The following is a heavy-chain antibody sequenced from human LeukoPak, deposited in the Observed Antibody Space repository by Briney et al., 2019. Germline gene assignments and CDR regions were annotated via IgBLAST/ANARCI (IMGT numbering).Heavy chain of an antibody. J-gene: IGHJ5*02. CDR1: GYTFTGYY. V-gene: IGHV1-69*02. CDR3: AKSGAYDYSYNWFDP. Sequence: SVKVSCKASGYTFTGYYMHWVRQAPGQGLEWMGRIIPILGIANYAQKFQGRVTITADKSTSTAYMELSSLRSEDTAVYYCAKSGAYDYSYNWFDPWGQGTLVTVSS. CDR2: IIPILGIA. D-gene: IGHD3-16*01.